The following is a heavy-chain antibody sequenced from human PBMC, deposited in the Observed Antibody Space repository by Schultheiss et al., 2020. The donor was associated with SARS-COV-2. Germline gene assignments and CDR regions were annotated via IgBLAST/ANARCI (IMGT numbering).Heavy chain of an antibody. J-gene: IGHJ4*02. CDR1: GGSISSYY. V-gene: IGHV4-59*01. CDR2: INHSGST. Sequence: SQTLSLTCTVSGGSISSYYWSWIRQPAGKGLEWIGEINHSGSTNYNPSLKSRVTISVDTSKNQFSLKLSSVTAADTAVYYCARSTTVTGPYYFDYWGQGTLVTVSS. CDR3: ARSTTVTGPYYFDY. D-gene: IGHD4-17*01.